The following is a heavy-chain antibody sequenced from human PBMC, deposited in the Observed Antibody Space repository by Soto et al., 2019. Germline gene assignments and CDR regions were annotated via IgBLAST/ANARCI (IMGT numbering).Heavy chain of an antibody. CDR3: AKVGFYSGSYYSFDY. D-gene: IGHD1-26*01. CDR1: GFTFSSYA. Sequence: GGSLRLSCAASGFTFSSYAMSWVRQAPGKGLEWVSAISGSGGSTYYADSVKGRFTISRDNSKNTLYLQMNSLRAEDTAVYYCAKVGFYSGSYYSFDYWGQGTLVTVSS. J-gene: IGHJ4*02. CDR2: ISGSGGST. V-gene: IGHV3-23*01.